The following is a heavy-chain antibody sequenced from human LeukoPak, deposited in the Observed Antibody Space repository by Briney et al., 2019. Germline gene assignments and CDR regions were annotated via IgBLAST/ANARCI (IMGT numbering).Heavy chain of an antibody. D-gene: IGHD2-2*01. CDR2: IYYSGST. V-gene: IGHV4-39*07. CDR3: ARVCSNTSCLLDY. Sequence: SETLSLTCTVSGGSISSSSYYWGWIRQPPGKGLEWIGSIYYSGSTYYNPSLKSRVTISVDTSKNQFSLKLSSVTAADTAVYYCARVCSNTSCLLDYWGQGTLVTVSS. CDR1: GGSISSSSYY. J-gene: IGHJ4*02.